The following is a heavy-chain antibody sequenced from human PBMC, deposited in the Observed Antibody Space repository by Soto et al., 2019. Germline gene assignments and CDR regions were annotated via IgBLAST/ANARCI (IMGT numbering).Heavy chain of an antibody. CDR2: IYYSGST. CDR3: AAALGARSYYYYGMDV. Sequence: SETLSLTCTVSGGSISSYYWSRIRQPPGKGLEWIGYIYYSGSTNYNPSLKSRVTISVDTSKNQFSLKLSSVTAADTAVYYCAAALGARSYYYYGMDVWGQGTTVTVSS. J-gene: IGHJ6*02. D-gene: IGHD1-26*01. V-gene: IGHV4-59*01. CDR1: GGSISSYY.